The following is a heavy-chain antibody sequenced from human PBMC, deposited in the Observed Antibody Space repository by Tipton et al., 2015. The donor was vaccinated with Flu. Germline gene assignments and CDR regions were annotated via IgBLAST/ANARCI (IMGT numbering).Heavy chain of an antibody. J-gene: IGHJ4*02. V-gene: IGHV1-46*01. Sequence: QLVQSGAEVKRPGASVKVSCKASGYTFTNYHMHWVRQAPGQGLEWMGIINPSGGSTSYAQKFQGRVTMTRDTSTDIVYMELSSLGSADTAIYYCARDPQLRMYFDTSGYYPDYWGKGTLVTVSS. D-gene: IGHD3-22*01. CDR1: GYTFTNYH. CDR3: ARDPQLRMYFDTSGYYPDY. CDR2: INPSGGST.